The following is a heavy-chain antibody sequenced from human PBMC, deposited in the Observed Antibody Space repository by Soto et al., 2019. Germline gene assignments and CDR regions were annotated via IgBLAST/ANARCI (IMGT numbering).Heavy chain of an antibody. J-gene: IGHJ4*02. CDR2: ISGSGNII. V-gene: IGHV3-48*03. Sequence: GGSLRLSCAASGFTFSNYEMNWVRQAPVKGLEWVSYISGSGNIIYYADSVKGRFTISRDNAKKSPYLQMNSLRAEDTAVYYCARGAVTYLDYWGQGTLVTAPQ. CDR1: GFTFSNYE. D-gene: IGHD4-17*01. CDR3: ARGAVTYLDY.